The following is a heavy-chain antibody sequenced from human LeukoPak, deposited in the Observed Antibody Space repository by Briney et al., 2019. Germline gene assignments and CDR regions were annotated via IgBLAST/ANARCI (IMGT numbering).Heavy chain of an antibody. Sequence: TGGSLRLSCAASGFTFSSYEMNWVRQAPGKGLEWVSYISSSGSTIYYADSVKGRFTISRDNAKNSLYLQMNSLRAEDTAVYYCARVPRLGYCSGGSCYSSPYYFDYWGQGTLVTVSS. V-gene: IGHV3-48*03. J-gene: IGHJ4*02. CDR3: ARVPRLGYCSGGSCYSSPYYFDY. CDR1: GFTFSSYE. CDR2: ISSSGSTI. D-gene: IGHD2-15*01.